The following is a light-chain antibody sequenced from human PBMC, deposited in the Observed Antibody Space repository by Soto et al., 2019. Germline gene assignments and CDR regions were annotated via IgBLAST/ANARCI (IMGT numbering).Light chain of an antibody. CDR3: QHFKSFPIT. Sequence: AIQLTQSPSSLSASVVDRVTITCLASQGISTLLAWYQQKPGKAPKVLIYESSLLQSGVPSRFSGSGSGTDFTLTISSLQPEDFATYYCQHFKSFPITVGQGTRLEIK. J-gene: IGKJ5*01. V-gene: IGKV1-13*02. CDR2: ESS. CDR1: QGISTL.